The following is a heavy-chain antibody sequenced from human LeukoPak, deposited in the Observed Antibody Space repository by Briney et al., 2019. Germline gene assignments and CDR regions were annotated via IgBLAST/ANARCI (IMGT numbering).Heavy chain of an antibody. V-gene: IGHV3-33*01. D-gene: IGHD2-15*01. Sequence: PGRSLRLSCAASGFTFSSYGMHWVRQAPGKGLEWVALIWYDGNNKYYADSVKGRFTISRDNSKNTLYLQMNSLRAEDTALYYCARQCCSGGDCYYFDWGQGTLVTVSS. CDR1: GFTFSSYG. CDR3: ARQCCSGGDCYYFD. J-gene: IGHJ4*02. CDR2: IWYDGNNK.